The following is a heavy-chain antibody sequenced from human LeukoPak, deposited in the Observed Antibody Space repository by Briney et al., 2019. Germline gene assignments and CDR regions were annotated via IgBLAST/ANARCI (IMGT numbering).Heavy chain of an antibody. CDR3: ARGNYDFWSGYYPANWFDP. V-gene: IGHV4-59*01. CDR1: GGSISNYY. D-gene: IGHD3-3*01. CDR2: IYYSGST. J-gene: IGHJ5*02. Sequence: PSETLSLTCTVSGGSISNYYWSWIRQPPGKGLEWIGYIYYSGSTNYNPSLKSRVTISVDTSKNQFSLKLSSVTAADTAVYYCARGNYDFWSGYYPANWFDPWGQGTLVTVSS.